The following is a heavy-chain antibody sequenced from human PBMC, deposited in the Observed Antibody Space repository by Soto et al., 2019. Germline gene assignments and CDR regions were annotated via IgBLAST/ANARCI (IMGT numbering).Heavy chain of an antibody. V-gene: IGHV4-30-2*01. CDR1: GGSISSGGYS. CDR2: IYNSGST. CDR3: ARAAAGGYSAYEVFDY. D-gene: IGHD5-12*01. J-gene: IGHJ4*02. Sequence: SETLSLTCAVSGGSISSGGYSWSWIRQPPGKGLEWIGHIYNSGSTNYNPSLKSRVTISVDKSKNQFSLKLSSVTAADTAVYYCARAAAGGYSAYEVFDYWGQGTLVTVSS.